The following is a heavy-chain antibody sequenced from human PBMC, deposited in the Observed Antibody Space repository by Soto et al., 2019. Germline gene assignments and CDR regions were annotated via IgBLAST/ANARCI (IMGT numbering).Heavy chain of an antibody. V-gene: IGHV4-61*01. J-gene: IGHJ4*02. D-gene: IGHD5-18*01. CDR3: ARSPDSYGGRCFDY. Sequence: QVQLQESGPGLVKPSETLSLPCTVSGCSVSSGSYYWSWIRQPPGKGLEWIGYIYYSGSTNYNPPLTSRVTISVDTSKNQFSMKLSSMTAADTAVYYCARSPDSYGGRCFDYWGQGTLVTVSS. CDR2: IYYSGST. CDR1: GCSVSSGSYY.